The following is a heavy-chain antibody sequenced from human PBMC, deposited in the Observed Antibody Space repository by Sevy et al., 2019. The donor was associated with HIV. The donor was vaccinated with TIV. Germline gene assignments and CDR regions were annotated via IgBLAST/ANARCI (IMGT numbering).Heavy chain of an antibody. CDR2: MNPDSGNT. J-gene: IGHJ5*02. D-gene: IGHD1-20*01. V-gene: IGHV1-8*01. CDR1: GYTFTSYD. Sequence: ASVKVSCKASGYTFTSYDINWVRQATGQRLEWMGWMNPDSGNTGYAQKFQGRVTMTRNTSISTAYMELSSLRSEDTAVYYCTRRDYNWNDYGWFDPWGQGTLVTVSS. CDR3: TRRDYNWNDYGWFDP.